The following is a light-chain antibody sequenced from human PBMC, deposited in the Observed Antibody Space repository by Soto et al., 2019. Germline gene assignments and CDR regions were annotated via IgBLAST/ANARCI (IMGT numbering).Light chain of an antibody. CDR2: STD. Sequence: QSVLTQPPSASGALEQRVTISCSGGSSNIGSNTVNWYQQPPGTAPKLLICSTDQRPSGVPDRFSGSKSGTSASLAISGLQSEDEADYYCATWDGSLTGYVFGTGTKVTVL. CDR1: SSNIGSNT. V-gene: IGLV1-44*01. J-gene: IGLJ1*01. CDR3: ATWDGSLTGYV.